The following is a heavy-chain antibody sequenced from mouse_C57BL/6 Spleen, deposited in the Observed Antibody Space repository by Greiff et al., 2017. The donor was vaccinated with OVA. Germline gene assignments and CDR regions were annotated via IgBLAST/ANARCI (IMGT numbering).Heavy chain of an antibody. D-gene: IGHD2-3*01. CDR1: GYSITSGYY. J-gene: IGHJ2*01. V-gene: IGHV3-6*01. CDR3: ARGSIYDGYYRGFFDY. CDR2: ISYDGSN. Sequence: VQLKESGPGLVKPSQSLSLTCSVTGYSITSGYYWNWIRQFPGNKLEWTGYISYDGSNNYNPSLKNRISITRDTSKNQFFLKLNSVTTEDTATYYCARGSIYDGYYRGFFDYWGQGTTLTVSS.